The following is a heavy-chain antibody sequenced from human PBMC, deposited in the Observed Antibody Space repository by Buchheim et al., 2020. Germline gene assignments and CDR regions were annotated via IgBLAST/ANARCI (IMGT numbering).Heavy chain of an antibody. Sequence: QVQLQESGPGLVKPSQTLSLTCTVSGGSISSGDYYWSWIRQPPGKGLEWIGYIYYSGSTYYNPSLKSRVTISVEPSQNQFSLKLSSVTAADTAVYYCAREEGGSSWTGYYYYGMDVWGQGTT. D-gene: IGHD6-13*01. J-gene: IGHJ6*02. CDR2: IYYSGST. V-gene: IGHV4-30-4*01. CDR1: GGSISSGDYY. CDR3: AREEGGSSWTGYYYYGMDV.